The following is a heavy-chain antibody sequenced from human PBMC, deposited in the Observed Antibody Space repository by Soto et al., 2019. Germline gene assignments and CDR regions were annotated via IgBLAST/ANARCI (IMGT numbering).Heavy chain of an antibody. J-gene: IGHJ4*02. CDR2: ISGSGGST. D-gene: IGHD3-3*01. CDR1: GFTFSSYA. CDR3: AKDQVTIFGVVIIPNFDY. Sequence: LRLSCAASGFTFSSYAMSWVRQAPGKGLEWVSAISGSGGSTYYADSVKGRFTISRDNSKNTLYLQMNSLRAEDTAVYYCAKDQVTIFGVVIIPNFDYWGQGTLVTVSS. V-gene: IGHV3-23*01.